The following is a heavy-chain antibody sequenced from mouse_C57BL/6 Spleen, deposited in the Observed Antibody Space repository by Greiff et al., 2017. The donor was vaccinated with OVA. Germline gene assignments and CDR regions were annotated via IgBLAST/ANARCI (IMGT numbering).Heavy chain of an antibody. CDR3: AKKGGYYGNYDAMDY. J-gene: IGHJ4*01. Sequence: SGPGLVQPSQSLSITCTVSGFSLTSYGVHWVRQSPGKGLEWLGVIWRGGSTDYNAAFMSRLSITKDNSKSQVFFKMNSLQADDTAIYYCAKKGGYYGNYDAMDYWGQGTSVTVSS. D-gene: IGHD2-1*01. CDR1: GFSLTSYG. CDR2: IWRGGST. V-gene: IGHV2-5*01.